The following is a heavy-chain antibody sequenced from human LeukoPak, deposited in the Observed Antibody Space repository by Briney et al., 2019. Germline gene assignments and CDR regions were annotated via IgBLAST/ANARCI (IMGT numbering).Heavy chain of an antibody. D-gene: IGHD3-22*01. Sequence: GGSLRLSCAASGFTFSSYWMHWVRQAPGKGLVWVSRINSDGSSTSYADSVKGLFTISRDNDKNTLYLQMNSLRAEDTAVYYCARGSTDYDSSLDYWGQGTLVTVSS. CDR3: ARGSTDYDSSLDY. J-gene: IGHJ4*02. CDR1: GFTFSSYW. V-gene: IGHV3-74*01. CDR2: INSDGSST.